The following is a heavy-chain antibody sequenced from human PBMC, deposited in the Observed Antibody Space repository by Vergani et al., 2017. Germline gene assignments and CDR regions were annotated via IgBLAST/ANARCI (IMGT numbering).Heavy chain of an antibody. CDR3: ATPRLRFSYYYYYGMDV. CDR1: GYTLTEFS. V-gene: IGHV1-24*01. D-gene: IGHD5-12*01. J-gene: IGHJ6*02. CDR2: FDPEDGET. Sequence: QVQLVQSGAEVKKPGASVKVSCKVSGYTLTEFSMHWVRQAPGKGLEWMGGFDPEDGETIYAQKFKGRVTMTEDTSTDTAYMELSSLRSEDTAVYYCATPRLRFSYYYYYGMDVGGQRSTVTVSS.